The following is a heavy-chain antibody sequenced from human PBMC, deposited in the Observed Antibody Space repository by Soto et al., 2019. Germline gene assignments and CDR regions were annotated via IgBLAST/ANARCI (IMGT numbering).Heavy chain of an antibody. Sequence: GGSLRLSCAASGFTFSSYAMNWVRQAPGKGLEWVSAISGSGGNTYYADSVKGRFTISRDNSKNTLYLQMKSLRADDTAVYYSAKDAAMVSSTFNYFDYWGQGTLVTVSS. V-gene: IGHV3-23*01. CDR3: AKDAAMVSSTFNYFDY. CDR1: GFTFSSYA. D-gene: IGHD6-13*01. J-gene: IGHJ4*02. CDR2: ISGSGGNT.